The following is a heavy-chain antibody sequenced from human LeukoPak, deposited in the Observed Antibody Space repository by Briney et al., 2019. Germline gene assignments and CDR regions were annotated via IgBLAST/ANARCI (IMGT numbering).Heavy chain of an antibody. V-gene: IGHV3-23*01. Sequence: GGSLRLSCAASGFTFSSYAMSWVRQAPGKGLEWVSVISDSGGSTYYADSVKGRLTLSRDDSKNTLYLQMNSLRAGDTAVYYCAKFEDEGIMITFGGVIVIGYYFDYWGQGTLVTVSS. CDR1: GFTFSSYA. CDR3: AKFEDEGIMITFGGVIVIGYYFDY. J-gene: IGHJ4*02. CDR2: ISDSGGST. D-gene: IGHD3-16*02.